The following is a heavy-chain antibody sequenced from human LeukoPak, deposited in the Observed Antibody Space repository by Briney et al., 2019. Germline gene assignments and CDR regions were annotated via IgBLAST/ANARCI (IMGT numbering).Heavy chain of an antibody. Sequence: QTGGSLRLSCAASGFTFSSYAMHWVRQAPGKGLEWVAVISHDGSNKYYADSVKGRFTISRDNSKNTLYLQMNSLRAEDTTVYYCARDRQQLEAFDYWGQGTLVTVSS. CDR2: ISHDGSNK. D-gene: IGHD6-13*01. CDR1: GFTFSSYA. CDR3: ARDRQQLEAFDY. V-gene: IGHV3-30-3*01. J-gene: IGHJ4*02.